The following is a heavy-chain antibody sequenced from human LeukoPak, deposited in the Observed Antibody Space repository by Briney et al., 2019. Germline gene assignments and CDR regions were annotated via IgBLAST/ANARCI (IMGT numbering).Heavy chain of an antibody. Sequence: SVKVSCKASGGTFSSYAISWVRQAPGQGLEWMGGIIPIFGTANYAQKFQGRVTITTDESTSTACMELSSLRSEDTAVYYCASGGGSMVRGVIPFDYWGQGTLVTVSS. CDR1: GGTFSSYA. J-gene: IGHJ4*02. CDR3: ASGGGSMVRGVIPFDY. D-gene: IGHD3-10*01. CDR2: IIPIFGTA. V-gene: IGHV1-69*05.